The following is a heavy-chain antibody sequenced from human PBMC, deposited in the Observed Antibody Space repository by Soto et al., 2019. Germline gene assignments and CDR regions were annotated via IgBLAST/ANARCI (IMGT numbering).Heavy chain of an antibody. V-gene: IGHV3-23*01. CDR2: ISGGGGST. D-gene: IGHD3-10*01. CDR3: ASAFYGSGSYWGFDY. Sequence: EVQLLESGGGLVQPGGSLRLSCAASGFIFSSYALNWVRQAPGKGLEWVSSISGGGGSTNYADSVKGRFSISRENSKNTLYLQLNSLRAEDTALYYCASAFYGSGSYWGFDYWGQGTLVTVSS. J-gene: IGHJ4*02. CDR1: GFIFSSYA.